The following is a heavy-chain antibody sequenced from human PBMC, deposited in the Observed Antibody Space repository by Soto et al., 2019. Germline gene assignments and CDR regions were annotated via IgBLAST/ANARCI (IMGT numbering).Heavy chain of an antibody. D-gene: IGHD1-1*01. CDR2: IYYNGNT. Sequence: QLQLQESGPGLVKPSETLSLTCTVSGGSISRSPYYWAWIRQPPGKGLQWIGNIYYNGNTFYNPSLKSRVTISIDTSKSQFSLGLSSVTASDTAVYYCARHGPLTNHWTQLNCCGQGTLVTVSS. J-gene: IGHJ4*02. CDR1: GGSISRSPYY. CDR3: ARHGPLTNHWTQLNC. V-gene: IGHV4-39*01.